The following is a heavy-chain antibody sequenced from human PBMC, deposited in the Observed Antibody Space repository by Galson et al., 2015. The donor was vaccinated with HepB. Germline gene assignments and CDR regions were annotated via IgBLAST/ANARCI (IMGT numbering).Heavy chain of an antibody. J-gene: IGHJ4*02. V-gene: IGHV5-51*01. Sequence: QSGAEVKKPGESLKMSCKGSGYSFTNSWIGWVRQVPGKGLEWMAIIYPGDSDTRYSPSFQGQVTISADKSISTAYLQWSSLRASDTAMYYCARGRGYCISTSCYDFDYWGQGTLVTVSS. CDR1: GYSFTNSW. CDR2: IYPGDSDT. CDR3: ARGRGYCISTSCYDFDY. D-gene: IGHD2-2*01.